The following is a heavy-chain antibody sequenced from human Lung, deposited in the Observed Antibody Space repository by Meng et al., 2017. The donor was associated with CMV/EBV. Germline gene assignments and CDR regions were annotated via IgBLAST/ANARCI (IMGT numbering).Heavy chain of an antibody. CDR1: GFTSSTYS. Sequence: ESXKISXAASGFTSSTYSMNWVRQAPGKGLEWVSFITSSSSYIYYADSVRGRFTISRDNAKNSLYLQMNSLRAEDTAVYYCAIYCSTTTCPPGHDAFDIWGQGNXVNV. V-gene: IGHV3-21*01. CDR3: AIYCSTTTCPPGHDAFDI. D-gene: IGHD2-2*01. J-gene: IGHJ3*02. CDR2: ITSSSSYI.